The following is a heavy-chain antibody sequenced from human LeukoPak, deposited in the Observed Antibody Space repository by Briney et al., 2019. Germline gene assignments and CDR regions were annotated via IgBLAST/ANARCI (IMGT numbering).Heavy chain of an antibody. D-gene: IGHD1-14*01. CDR3: ARDLRSGAPDYFDS. V-gene: IGHV3-30*04. CDR2: TSSDGTIK. J-gene: IGHJ4*02. CDR1: GXSFITYD. Sequence: GGSLRLSCVASGXSFITYDMHWVRQAPGKGLEWVGVTSSDGTIKIYTDSVKGRFTISRDNSKNTLYLEMNNLRVDDTAVYFCARDLRSGAPDYFDSWGQGTLVTVSS.